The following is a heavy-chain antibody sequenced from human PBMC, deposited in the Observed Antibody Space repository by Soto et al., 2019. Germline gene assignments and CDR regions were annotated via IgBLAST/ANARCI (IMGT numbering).Heavy chain of an antibody. Sequence: QVQLVQSGAAVKKPGSSVKGSCKASGGTFSSYAISWVRQAPGQGLEWMGGIIPIFGTANYAQKFQGRVTITADESTSTAYMERSSLRSEDTAVYYCARESRYCSGGSCYFLPGIDYWVQGTLVTVSS. V-gene: IGHV1-69*12. J-gene: IGHJ4*02. D-gene: IGHD2-15*01. CDR2: IIPIFGTA. CDR1: GGTFSSYA. CDR3: ARESRYCSGGSCYFLPGIDY.